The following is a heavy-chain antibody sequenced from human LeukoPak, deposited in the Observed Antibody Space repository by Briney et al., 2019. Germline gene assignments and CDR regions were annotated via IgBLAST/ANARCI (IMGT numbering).Heavy chain of an antibody. CDR1: GFTFSSYW. Sequence: GGSLRLSCAASGFTFSSYWMHWVRQAPGKGLVWVSRINSDGSSTSYADSVKGRFTISRDNAKNSLYLQMNSLRAEDTAVYYCARDAYYDYVWESYPVVGYGDVWGQGTTVTVSS. CDR2: INSDGSST. J-gene: IGHJ6*02. CDR3: ARDAYYDYVWESYPVVGYGDV. D-gene: IGHD3-16*02. V-gene: IGHV3-74*01.